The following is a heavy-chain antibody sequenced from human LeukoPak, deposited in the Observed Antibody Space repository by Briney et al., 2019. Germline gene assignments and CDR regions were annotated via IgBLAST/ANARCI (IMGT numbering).Heavy chain of an antibody. CDR3: AGDTAVAGHDLGGMDV. Sequence: ASVKVSCKASGGTFSSYAISWVRQAPGQGLEWMGGIIPIFGTANYAQKFQGRVTITADESTSTAYMELSSLRSEDTAVYYCAGDTAVAGHDLGGMDVWGQGTTVTVSS. CDR2: IIPIFGTA. V-gene: IGHV1-69*13. CDR1: GGTFSSYA. J-gene: IGHJ6*02. D-gene: IGHD6-19*01.